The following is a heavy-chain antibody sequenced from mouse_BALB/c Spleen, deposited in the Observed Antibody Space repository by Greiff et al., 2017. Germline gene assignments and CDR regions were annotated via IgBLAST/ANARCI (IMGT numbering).Heavy chain of an antibody. CDR3: ARFSDGYYAMDY. V-gene: IGHV1-14*01. J-gene: IGHJ4*01. Sequence: VQLQQSGPELVKPGASVKMSCKASGYTFTSYVMHWVKQKPGQGLEWIGYINPYNDGTKYNEKFKSKATLTVDTSSSTAYMQLSSLASEDSALYYCARFSDGYYAMDYWGQGTSVTVSS. CDR1: GYTFTSYV. CDR2: INPYNDGT. D-gene: IGHD2-3*01.